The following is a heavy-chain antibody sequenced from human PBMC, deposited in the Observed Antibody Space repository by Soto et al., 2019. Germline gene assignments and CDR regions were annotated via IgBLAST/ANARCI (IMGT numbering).Heavy chain of an antibody. J-gene: IGHJ4*02. CDR3: ARWNGFGDS. CDR1: GFSLGPYG. CDR2: FSGGSGAI. V-gene: IGHV3-23*01. D-gene: IGHD1-1*01. Sequence: PGGSLRLSCAVSGFSLGPYGVTWVRQTPEKGLEWVTGFSGGSGAILYADSVRGRFTISRDSSTAYLQMNNLRPEYTAVYFCARWNGFGDSWGQGSLVTVSS.